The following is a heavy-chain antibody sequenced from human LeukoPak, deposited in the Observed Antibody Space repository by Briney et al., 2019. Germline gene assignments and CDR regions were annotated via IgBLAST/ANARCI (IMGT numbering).Heavy chain of an antibody. CDR3: AREEVIAAAGYYYFDY. J-gene: IGHJ4*02. Sequence: SVKVSCKASGGTFSSYAISWVRQAPGQGLEWMGRIIPILGIANYAQKFQGRVTIIADKSTSTAYMELSSLRSEDTAVYYCAREEVIAAAGYYYFDYWGQGTLVTVSS. V-gene: IGHV1-69*04. CDR1: GGTFSSYA. CDR2: IIPILGIA. D-gene: IGHD6-13*01.